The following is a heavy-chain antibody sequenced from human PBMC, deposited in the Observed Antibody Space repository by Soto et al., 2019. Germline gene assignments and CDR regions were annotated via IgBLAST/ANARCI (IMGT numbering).Heavy chain of an antibody. CDR1: GFTFSSYA. CDR2: ISGSDDST. Sequence: EVQLLESGGGLVQPGESLRLSCAASGFTFSSYAMSWVRQAPGKGLEWVSVISGSDDSTYYADSVKGRFTISRDNSKNTLYLQMNRLRAGDTAVYYCARRSSSSTFDYWGQGALVTVCS. V-gene: IGHV3-23*01. J-gene: IGHJ4*02. CDR3: ARRSSSSTFDY. D-gene: IGHD6-6*01.